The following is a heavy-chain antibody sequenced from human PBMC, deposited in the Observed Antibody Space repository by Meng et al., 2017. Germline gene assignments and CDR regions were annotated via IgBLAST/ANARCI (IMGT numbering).Heavy chain of an antibody. J-gene: IGHJ2*01. CDR3: ARDYYGSGSYYNAWYFDL. CDR2: IYYSGST. V-gene: IGHV4-31*03. CDR1: GGSISSGGYY. Sequence: SETLSLTCTVSGGSISSGGYYWSWIRQHPGKGREWIGYIYYSGSTYYNPSLKSRITISVDTSKNQFSLKLSYVTAADTAVYYCARDYYGSGSYYNAWYFDLWGRGTLVTVSS. D-gene: IGHD3-10*01.